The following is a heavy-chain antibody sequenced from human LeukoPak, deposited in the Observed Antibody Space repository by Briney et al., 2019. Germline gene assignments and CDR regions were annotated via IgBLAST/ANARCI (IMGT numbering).Heavy chain of an antibody. CDR2: IYYSGST. CDR1: GGSISSYY. CDR3: ASLYYYGSGPLMDV. Sequence: SETLSLTCTVSGGSISSYYWSWIRRPPGKGLEWIGYIYYSGSTNYNPSLKSRVTISVDTSKNQFSLKLSSVTAADTAVYYCASLYYYGSGPLMDVWGQGTTVTVSS. V-gene: IGHV4-59*01. J-gene: IGHJ6*02. D-gene: IGHD3-10*01.